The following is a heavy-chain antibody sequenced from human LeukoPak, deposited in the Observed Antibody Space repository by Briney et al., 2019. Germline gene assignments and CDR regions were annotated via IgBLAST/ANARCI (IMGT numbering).Heavy chain of an antibody. V-gene: IGHV3-33*01. CDR3: AREAPGPTGY. CDR1: GFTFSSYG. J-gene: IGHJ4*02. CDR2: IWYDGSNK. Sequence: RSGGSLRLSCAASGFTFSSYGMHWVRQAPGKGLEWVAVIWYDGSNKYYADSVKGRFIISRDNAKNSLFLQMNSLRVEDTAVYYCAREAPGPTGYWGQGTLVTVSS.